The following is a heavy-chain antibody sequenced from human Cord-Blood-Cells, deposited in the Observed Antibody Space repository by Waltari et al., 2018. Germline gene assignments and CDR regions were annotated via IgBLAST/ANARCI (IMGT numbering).Heavy chain of an antibody. Sequence: EVQLVESGGGLIQPGGSLRLSCAASGFTVRSNYMSWVRQVPGKGWELGSIIYIGGSTYYAHSVKGRFTISRDNAKNTLYLQMNSLGAEDTAVYYWARGAPLQDDYGDYGAIYGMDVWGQGTTVTVSS. CDR1: GFTVRSNY. V-gene: IGHV3-53*01. CDR2: IYIGGST. CDR3: ARGAPLQDDYGDYGAIYGMDV. J-gene: IGHJ6*02. D-gene: IGHD4-17*01.